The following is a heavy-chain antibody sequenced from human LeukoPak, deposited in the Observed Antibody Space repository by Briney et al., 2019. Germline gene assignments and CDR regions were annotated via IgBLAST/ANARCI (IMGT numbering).Heavy chain of an antibody. V-gene: IGHV4-59*01. CDR3: ARVGGSNFYNYGMDV. CDR2: VYYTGSI. Sequence: SETLSLTCTVSGGSISSYSWSWIRQPPGKGLEWVGYVYYTGSINYNPSLKSRVTISVDTSKNQFSLKLSSVTAADTATYYCARVGGSNFYNYGMDVWGQGATVIVSS. CDR1: GGSISSYS. D-gene: IGHD4-11*01. J-gene: IGHJ6*02.